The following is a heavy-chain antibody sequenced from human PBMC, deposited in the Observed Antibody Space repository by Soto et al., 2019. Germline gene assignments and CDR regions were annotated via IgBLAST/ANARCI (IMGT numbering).Heavy chain of an antibody. J-gene: IGHJ4*02. D-gene: IGHD1-26*01. V-gene: IGHV4-34*01. Sequence: SETLYITCAVYGGSFSGYYWSWLRQPPGKGREWIGEINHSGSTNYNPSLKSRVTVSVDTSENQFSLKLRSVTWEDTSVCYFASVQGAGATVYYFDDWGQGALVTVSS. CDR3: ASVQGAGATVYYFDD. CDR2: INHSGST. CDR1: GGSFSGYY.